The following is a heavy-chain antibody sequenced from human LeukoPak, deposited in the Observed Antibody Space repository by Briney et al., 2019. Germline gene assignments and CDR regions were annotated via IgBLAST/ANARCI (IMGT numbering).Heavy chain of an antibody. D-gene: IGHD3-22*01. CDR2: IIPIFGTA. CDR1: GGTFSSYA. J-gene: IGHJ4*02. V-gene: IGHV1-69*06. Sequence: ASVKVSCKASGGTFSSYAISWVRQAPGQGLEWMGGIIPIFGTANYAQKFQGRVTITADKSTSTAYMELSSLRSEDTAVYYCATDGSSGYYYDYWGQGTLVTVSS. CDR3: ATDGSSGYYYDY.